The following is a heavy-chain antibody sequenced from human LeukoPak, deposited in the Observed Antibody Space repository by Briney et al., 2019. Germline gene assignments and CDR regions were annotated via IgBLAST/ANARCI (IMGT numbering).Heavy chain of an antibody. Sequence: GGSLRLSCAASGFTFSTYSMHWVRQAPGKGLEWVPSICRLSENTHYADSVKGRFTISRDNARNSLYLQMNSLRAEDTAVYYCARVNRVGANSDYWGQGTLVTVSS. V-gene: IGHV3-21*06. CDR3: ARVNRVGANSDY. CDR2: ICRLSENT. CDR1: GFTFSTYS. J-gene: IGHJ4*02. D-gene: IGHD1-26*01.